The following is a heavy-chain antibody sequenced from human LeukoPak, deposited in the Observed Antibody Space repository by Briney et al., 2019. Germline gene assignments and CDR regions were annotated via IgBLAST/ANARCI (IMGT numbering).Heavy chain of an antibody. V-gene: IGHV3-23*01. J-gene: IGHJ4*02. CDR1: GFTFSSYG. CDR2: ISGSGGST. Sequence: GGSLRLSCAASGFTFSSYGTSWVRQAPGKGLEWVSAISGSGGSTYYADSVKGRFTIPRDNSKNTLYLQMNSLRAEDTAVYYCAKETSYYYGSGSFDYWGQGTLVTVSS. CDR3: AKETSYYYGSGSFDY. D-gene: IGHD3-10*01.